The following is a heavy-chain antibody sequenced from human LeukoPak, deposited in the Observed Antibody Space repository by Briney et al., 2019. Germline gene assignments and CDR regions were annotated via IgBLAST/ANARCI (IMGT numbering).Heavy chain of an antibody. CDR3: ARLRGYSGDFPTYYFDY. Sequence: SETLSLTCTVSGGSISSYYWSWIRQPPGKGLEWIGSIYYSGSTYYNPSLKSRVTISVDTSKNQFSLKLSSVTAADTAVYYCARLRGYSGDFPTYYFDYWGQGTLVTVSS. CDR2: IYYSGST. D-gene: IGHD1-26*01. CDR1: GGSISSYY. J-gene: IGHJ4*02. V-gene: IGHV4-39*01.